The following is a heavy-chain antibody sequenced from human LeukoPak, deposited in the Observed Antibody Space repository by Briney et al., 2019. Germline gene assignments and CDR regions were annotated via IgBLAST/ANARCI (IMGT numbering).Heavy chain of an antibody. Sequence: PGGSLRLSCSASGFTFSSNHMSWVRQAPGKGLEWVSLIYSGGGTYYADSVKGRFTISRDSSKNTLYLQMNSLRAEDTAVYYCARGPISSLAFDYWGQGTLVTVSS. CDR3: ARGPISSLAFDY. J-gene: IGHJ4*02. CDR1: GFTFSSNH. V-gene: IGHV3-66*01. D-gene: IGHD3-16*02. CDR2: IYSGGGT.